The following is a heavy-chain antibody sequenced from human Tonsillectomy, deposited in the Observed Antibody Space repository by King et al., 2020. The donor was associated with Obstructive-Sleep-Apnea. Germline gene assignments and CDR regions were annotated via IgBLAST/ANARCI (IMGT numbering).Heavy chain of an antibody. D-gene: IGHD3-22*01. V-gene: IGHV4-31*03. CDR2: IYYSGST. Sequence: QLQESGPGLVKPSQTLSLTCTVSGGSISSGGYYWSWIRQHPGKGLEWIGYIYYSGSTYYNPSLKSRVTISVYTSKNQFSLKLSSVTAADTAVYYCARVSRYYYDSSGTDLHNWFDPWGQGTLVTVSS. CDR1: GGSISSGGYY. J-gene: IGHJ5*02. CDR3: ARVSRYYYDSSGTDLHNWFDP.